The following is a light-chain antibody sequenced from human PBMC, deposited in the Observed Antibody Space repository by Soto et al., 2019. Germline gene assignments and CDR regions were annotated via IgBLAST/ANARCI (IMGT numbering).Light chain of an antibody. Sequence: IRLTQSPSSLSASVGDIVTITCRAIQGINSYLTWYQQKPGKAPKLLIYAASTLQSGVPSRFSGSGSGTDFTLTISSLQPDDFATYYCQQYNNYWTFGQGSNV. CDR1: QGINSY. CDR3: QQYNNYWT. J-gene: IGKJ1*01. V-gene: IGKV1-9*01. CDR2: AAS.